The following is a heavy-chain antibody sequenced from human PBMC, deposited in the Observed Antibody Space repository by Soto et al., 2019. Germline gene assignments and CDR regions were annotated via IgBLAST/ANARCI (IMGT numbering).Heavy chain of an antibody. D-gene: IGHD3-22*01. V-gene: IGHV3-53*01. CDR2: IYSGGRT. J-gene: IGHJ3*01. CDR3: AYSLYDSSGCCAFDF. Sequence: EVQLVESGGGLIQPGGSLRLSCAASGFTVSSNYMSWVRQAPGKGLEWVSIIYSGGRTYYADSVKGRFTISRDNSKNTLYLVMNILRAEYTAVYYFAYSLYDSSGCCAFDFWGQGTRVTVSS. CDR1: GFTVSSNY.